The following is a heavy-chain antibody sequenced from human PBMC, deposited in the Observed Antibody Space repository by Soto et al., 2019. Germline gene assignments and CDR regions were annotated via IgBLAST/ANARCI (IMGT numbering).Heavy chain of an antibody. Sequence: EVQLVESGGGLVQPGGSLRLSCAASGFTFSRYAMNWIRQAPGKGLEWVSYINHDSGTIYYADSVKGRFTISRDNANNLLSLQMSSLRAEDTAVYYCARDRGYTGYDFAYWGQGTLVTVSS. D-gene: IGHD5-12*01. CDR1: GFTFSRYA. CDR3: ARDRGYTGYDFAY. CDR2: INHDSGTI. J-gene: IGHJ4*02. V-gene: IGHV3-48*01.